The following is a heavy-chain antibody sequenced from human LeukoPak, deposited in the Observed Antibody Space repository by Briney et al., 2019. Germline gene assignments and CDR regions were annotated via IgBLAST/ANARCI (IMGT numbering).Heavy chain of an antibody. CDR1: GGSIRSGAYY. J-gene: IGHJ6*02. Sequence: SETLSLTCTVSGGSIRSGAYYWSWIRQHPGKGLEWIGYIYYSGNTYYNPSLKSRITISVDTSKNQFSLKLTSVTAADTAVYYCARERRLELPDYGVDVWGQGTTVTVS. CDR2: IYYSGNT. D-gene: IGHD1-7*01. CDR3: ARERRLELPDYGVDV. V-gene: IGHV4-31*02.